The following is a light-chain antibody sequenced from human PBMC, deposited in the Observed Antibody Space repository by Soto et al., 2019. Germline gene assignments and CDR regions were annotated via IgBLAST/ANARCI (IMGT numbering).Light chain of an antibody. CDR3: QHYNSYSGT. CDR2: DAS. J-gene: IGKJ1*01. V-gene: IGKV1-5*01. CDR1: QSIISW. Sequence: DIQMTQSPSTLSGSVGDRVTITFRASQSIISWLAWYQQKPGKAPKLLIYDASSFESGFPSIFSCSLSVTEISPTIISRQPDDYAADYYQHYNSYSGTFGQGTKVDIK.